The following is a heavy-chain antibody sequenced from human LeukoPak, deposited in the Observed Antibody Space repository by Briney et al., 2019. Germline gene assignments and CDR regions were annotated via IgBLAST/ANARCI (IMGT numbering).Heavy chain of an antibody. CDR2: MYYSGTT. J-gene: IGHJ4*02. V-gene: IGHV4-59*04. D-gene: IGHD3-22*01. Sequence: SETLSLTCTVSGASVSSFYWNWIRQPPGKGLEWIGSMYYSGTTYYKPSLKSRVSVSVDTSKNQLSLNLTSVTAADTALYYCARHGYYYYTSGYFGYWGQGILVTVSS. CDR1: GASVSSFY. CDR3: ARHGYYYYTSGYFGY.